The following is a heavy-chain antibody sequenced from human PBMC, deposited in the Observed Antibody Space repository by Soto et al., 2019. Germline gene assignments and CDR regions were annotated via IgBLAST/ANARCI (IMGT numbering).Heavy chain of an antibody. D-gene: IGHD3-10*01. CDR3: AREGYYSGSGTYSPPRYYGMDV. J-gene: IGHJ6*02. V-gene: IGHV1-18*01. CDR1: GYTFSNYG. Sequence: QVQLVQSGAEVRKPGASVKVSCKASGYTFSNYGLSWVRQAPGQGLEWMGWISDYNGNTHYAQKFQGRLIMTTDTSTXPXXXEXXILTSEDPAVYFCAREGYYSGSGTYSPPRYYGMDVWGQGTTVTVSS. CDR2: ISDYNGNT.